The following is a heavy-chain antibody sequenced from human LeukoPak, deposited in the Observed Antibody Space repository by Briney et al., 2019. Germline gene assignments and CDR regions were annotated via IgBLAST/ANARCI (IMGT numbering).Heavy chain of an antibody. Sequence: ASVRVSCKASGYTFTSYGISWVRQAPGQGLEWMGWISAYNGNTNYAQKLQGRVTMTTDTSTSTAYMELRSLRSDDTAVYYCARDGPITIFGVVSYYYGMDVWGQGTTVTVSS. V-gene: IGHV1-18*01. CDR3: ARDGPITIFGVVSYYYGMDV. CDR1: GYTFTSYG. D-gene: IGHD3-3*01. CDR2: ISAYNGNT. J-gene: IGHJ6*02.